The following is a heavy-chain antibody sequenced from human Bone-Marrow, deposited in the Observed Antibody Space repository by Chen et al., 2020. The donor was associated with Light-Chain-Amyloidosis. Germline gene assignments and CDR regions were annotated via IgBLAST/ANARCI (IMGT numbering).Heavy chain of an antibody. D-gene: IGHD6-19*01. CDR1: GFTSSSYG. Sequence: QVQLVEAGGGVGQPGVSLRLSCAAPGFTSSSYGMHWVRQAGGKGLEWVAFIRYDGSNKYYADSVKGRFTISRDNSKNTLYLQMNSLRAEDTAVYYCAKDVDRRLGYYYYMDVWGKGTTVTVSS. CDR3: AKDVDRRLGYYYYMDV. CDR2: IRYDGSNK. V-gene: IGHV3-30*02. J-gene: IGHJ6*03.